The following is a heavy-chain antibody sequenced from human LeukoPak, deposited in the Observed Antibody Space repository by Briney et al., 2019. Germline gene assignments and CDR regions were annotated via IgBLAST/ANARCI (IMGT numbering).Heavy chain of an antibody. V-gene: IGHV4-34*01. J-gene: IGHJ4*02. D-gene: IGHD5-18*01. CDR3: ARQSGYSYAH. Sequence: SETLSLTFAVYGGSFSGYYWSWIRQPPGKGLEWLGEINHSGSTNYNPSLKSRVTISVDTSKNQFSLKLSSVTAADTAVYYCARQSGYSYAHWGQGTLVTVSS. CDR1: GGSFSGYY. CDR2: INHSGST.